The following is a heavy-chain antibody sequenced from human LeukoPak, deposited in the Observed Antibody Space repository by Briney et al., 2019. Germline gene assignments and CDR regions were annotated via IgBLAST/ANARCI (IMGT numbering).Heavy chain of an antibody. Sequence: SVKVSCKASGGTFSSYAISWVRQAPGQGLERMGGIIPIFGTANYAQKFQGRVTITADESTSTAYMELSSLRSEDTAVYYCARDSGAYYYDSSGPLDYWGQGTLVTVSS. D-gene: IGHD3-22*01. CDR1: GGTFSSYA. CDR3: ARDSGAYYYDSSGPLDY. V-gene: IGHV1-69*13. J-gene: IGHJ4*02. CDR2: IIPIFGTA.